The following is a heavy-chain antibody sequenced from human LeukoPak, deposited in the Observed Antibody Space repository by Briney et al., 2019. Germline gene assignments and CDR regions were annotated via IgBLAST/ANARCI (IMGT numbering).Heavy chain of an antibody. CDR1: VGSISSYY. J-gene: IGHJ6*03. Sequence: SETLSLTCTVSVGSISSYYWSWIRQPPGKGLEWIGYIYYIGSTNYNPSLKSRVTISVDTSKNQFSLELSSVTAADTAVYYCARDRSGIAAAGSRYYYYMDVWGKGNTVTVSS. D-gene: IGHD6-13*01. CDR2: IYYIGST. V-gene: IGHV4-59*01. CDR3: ARDRSGIAAAGSRYYYYMDV.